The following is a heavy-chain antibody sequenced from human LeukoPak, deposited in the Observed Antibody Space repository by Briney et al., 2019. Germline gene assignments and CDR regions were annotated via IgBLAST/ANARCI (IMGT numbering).Heavy chain of an antibody. CDR3: ARDPFNYDSSGYYSY. Sequence: PGRSLRLSCAASGFTFSSYAVHWVRQAPGKGLEWVAVISYDGSNKYYADSVKGRFTISRDNSKNTLYLQMNSLRAEDTAVYYCARDPFNYDSSGYYSYWGQGTLVTASS. D-gene: IGHD3-22*01. CDR2: ISYDGSNK. V-gene: IGHV3-30-3*01. J-gene: IGHJ4*02. CDR1: GFTFSSYA.